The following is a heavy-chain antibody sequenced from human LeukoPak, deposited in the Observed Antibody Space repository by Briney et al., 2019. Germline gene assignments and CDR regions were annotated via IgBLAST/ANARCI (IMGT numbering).Heavy chain of an antibody. J-gene: IGHJ4*02. Sequence: WASVKVSCKASGYTFSSYSISWVRQAPGQGLEWMGWISAYNGNTIYAQKVKGRVTMTTDTSTSTAYMALRSLKSDDTAVYYCARDPRTGGYSYGLGYWGQGTLVTVSS. D-gene: IGHD5-18*01. V-gene: IGHV1-18*01. CDR2: ISAYNGNT. CDR3: ARDPRTGGYSYGLGY. CDR1: GYTFSSYS.